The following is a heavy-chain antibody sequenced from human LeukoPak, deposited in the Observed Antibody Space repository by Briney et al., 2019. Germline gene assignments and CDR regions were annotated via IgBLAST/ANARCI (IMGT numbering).Heavy chain of an antibody. CDR2: ISSRSGTK. V-gene: IGHV3-48*01. Sequence: GGSLRLSCAVSGFTFSSYSMNWVRQAPGKGLEWVSYISSRSGTKYYADSVKGRFTISRDNAKNSLYLQMNSPRAEDTAIYYCARDQWLAYYYHGMDVWGQGTTVTVSS. CDR1: GFTFSSYS. CDR3: ARDQWLAYYYHGMDV. J-gene: IGHJ6*02. D-gene: IGHD6-19*01.